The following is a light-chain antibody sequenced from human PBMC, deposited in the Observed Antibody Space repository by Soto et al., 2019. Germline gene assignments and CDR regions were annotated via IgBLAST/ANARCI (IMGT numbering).Light chain of an antibody. CDR3: QQYYSTHWT. CDR1: QSVLYSSNNKNY. V-gene: IGKV4-1*01. Sequence: DIVMTQSPDSLAVSLGERATINCKSSQSVLYSSNNKNYLAWYQQKPGQAPNLLIYWASTRESGVPDRFSGSGSGTDFTLTISSLQAEDVAVYYCQQYYSTHWTFGQGTKVEIK. CDR2: WAS. J-gene: IGKJ1*01.